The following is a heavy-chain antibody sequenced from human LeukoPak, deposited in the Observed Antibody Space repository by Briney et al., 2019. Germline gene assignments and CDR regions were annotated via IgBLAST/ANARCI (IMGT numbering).Heavy chain of an antibody. CDR3: ARIGNPATGDY. V-gene: IGHV3-53*01. CDR2: IYSGGYT. J-gene: IGHJ4*02. Sequence: GGSLRLSCAASGFTVSSTYMSWVRQAPGKGLEWVSVIYSGGYTYYADSVKGRFTISRDNSKNTLYLQMNSLRAEDTALYYCARIGNPATGDYWGQGTLVTVSS. CDR1: GFTVSSTY. D-gene: IGHD7-27*01.